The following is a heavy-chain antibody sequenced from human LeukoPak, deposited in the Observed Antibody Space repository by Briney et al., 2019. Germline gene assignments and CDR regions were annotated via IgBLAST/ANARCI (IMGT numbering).Heavy chain of an antibody. J-gene: IGHJ4*02. CDR2: IYHSGST. CDR1: GYSISSGYY. V-gene: IGHV4-38-2*01. D-gene: IGHD3-16*02. Sequence: SETLSLTCAVSGYSISSGYYWGWIRPPPGKGLEWIGSIYHSGSTYYNPSLKSRVTISVDTSKNQFSLKLSSVTAADTAVYYCARVHYYDYVWGSYRYMGGSFDYWGQGTLVTVSS. CDR3: ARVHYYDYVWGSYRYMGGSFDY.